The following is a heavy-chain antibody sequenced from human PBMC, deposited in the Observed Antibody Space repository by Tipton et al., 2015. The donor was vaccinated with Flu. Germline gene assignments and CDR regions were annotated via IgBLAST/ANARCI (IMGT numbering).Heavy chain of an antibody. CDR1: GGSISSSSYY. CDR2: IYYSGST. J-gene: IGHJ6*02. Sequence: TLSLTCTVPGGSISSSSYYWGWIRQPPGKGLEWIGSIYYSGSTYYNPSLKSRVTISVDTSKNQFSLKPSSVTAADTAVYYCARDGYYDSSGYPYYYYYGMDVWGQGTTVTVSS. D-gene: IGHD3-22*01. V-gene: IGHV4-39*07. CDR3: ARDGYYDSSGYPYYYYYGMDV.